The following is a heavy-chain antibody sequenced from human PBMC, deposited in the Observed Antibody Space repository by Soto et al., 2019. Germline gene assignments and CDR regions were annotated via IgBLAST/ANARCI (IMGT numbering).Heavy chain of an antibody. J-gene: IGHJ4*02. CDR1: GYTFTSYD. Sequence: QVQLVQSGAEVKKPGASVKVSCKASGYTFTSYDINWVRQATGQGLEWMGWMNPNSGNTGYAQKFQARVTLPRNTSISTAYRERSSLRSEDTAVYYCARERSGYFDYWGQGTLVTVSS. CDR2: MNPNSGNT. CDR3: ARERSGYFDY. D-gene: IGHD2-15*01. V-gene: IGHV1-8*01.